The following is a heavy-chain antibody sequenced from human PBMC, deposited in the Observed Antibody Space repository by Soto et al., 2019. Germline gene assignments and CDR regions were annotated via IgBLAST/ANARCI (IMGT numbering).Heavy chain of an antibody. CDR1: GYTFTSYG. J-gene: IGHJ4*02. CDR2: ISAYNGNT. D-gene: IGHD3-22*01. V-gene: IGHV1-18*01. CDR3: ARDTVDYDSSGYYGFDY. Sequence: QVQLVQSGAEVKKPGASVKVSCKASGYTFTSYGISWVRQAPGQGLEWMGWISAYNGNTNYAQKLQGRVTMTTDTSTTTAYMELRSLRSYDTAVYYGARDTVDYDSSGYYGFDYWGQVTVFTVSS.